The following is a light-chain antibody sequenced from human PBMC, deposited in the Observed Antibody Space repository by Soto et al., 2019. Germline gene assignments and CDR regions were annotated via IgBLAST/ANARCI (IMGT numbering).Light chain of an antibody. CDR1: QSVSTY. Sequence: DIVLTQSPATLSLSPGERATLSCRASQSVSTYLAWYQQKPGQAPRLLIYHTSNRAAGIPARFSGSGSGTDFTLTISRLEPEDFAVYYCQQYGSSPTFGQGTRLEIK. CDR2: HTS. J-gene: IGKJ5*01. CDR3: QQYGSSPT. V-gene: IGKV3-20*01.